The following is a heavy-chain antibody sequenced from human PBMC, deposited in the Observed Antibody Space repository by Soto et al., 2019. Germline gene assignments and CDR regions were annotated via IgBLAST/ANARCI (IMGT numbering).Heavy chain of an antibody. CDR3: ARDDLLVVSRALDI. J-gene: IGHJ3*02. CDR2: ISAYTGNT. CDR1: GDTFGTSG. Sequence: QVQLVQSGAEMKKPGASVRVSCKTSGDTFGTSGFHWVRQAPGQGLEWMGWISAYTGNTYYIQKLQGTVTMTTYTSTSTDYMELRSLKSDDTAVYFCARDDLLVVSRALDIWAQGTMVTVSS. V-gene: IGHV1-18*01. D-gene: IGHD2-15*01.